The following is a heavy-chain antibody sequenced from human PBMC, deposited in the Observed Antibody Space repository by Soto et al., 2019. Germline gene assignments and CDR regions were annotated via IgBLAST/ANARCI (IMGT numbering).Heavy chain of an antibody. V-gene: IGHV1-58*01. D-gene: IGHD3-10*01. Sequence: GASVKVSCKASGFTFTSSAVQWVRQARGQRLEWIGWIVVGSGNTNYAQKFQERVTITRDMSTSTAYMELSSLRSEDTATYYCAHRRGKAWFGDQDYYYYGMDVWGQGTTVTVSS. CDR1: GFTFTSSA. J-gene: IGHJ6*02. CDR3: AHRRGKAWFGDQDYYYYGMDV. CDR2: IVVGSGNT.